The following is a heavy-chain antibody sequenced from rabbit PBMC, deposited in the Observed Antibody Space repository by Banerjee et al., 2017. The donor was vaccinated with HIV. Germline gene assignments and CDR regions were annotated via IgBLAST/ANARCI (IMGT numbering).Heavy chain of an antibody. D-gene: IGHD4-2*01. CDR2: IYAGSSGST. Sequence: QEQLVEYGGGLVKPEGSLTLTCKASGIDFSSGYYMCWVRQAPGKGLEWIACIYAGSSGSTYYATWAKGRFTISKTSSTTVTLQMTSLTAADTATYFCARYAGSGVTNGWLGLWGQGTLVTVS. CDR3: ARYAGSGVTNGWLGL. J-gene: IGHJ3*01. V-gene: IGHV1S45*01. CDR1: GIDFSSGYY.